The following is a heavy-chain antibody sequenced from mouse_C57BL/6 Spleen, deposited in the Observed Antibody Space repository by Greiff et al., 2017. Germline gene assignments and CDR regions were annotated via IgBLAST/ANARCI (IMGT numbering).Heavy chain of an antibody. V-gene: IGHV1-66*01. CDR2: IYPASGNT. D-gene: IGHD4-1*01. J-gene: IGHJ1*03. CDR3: ASGRGGYFDV. CDR1: GYSFTSYY. Sequence: QVQLQQSGPELVKPGASVKISCKASGYSFTSYYIHWVKQRPGQGLEWIGWIYPASGNTKYNEKFKGKATLTADTSASTAYMQLSSLTSEDSAVCYSASGRGGYFDVWGTGTTVTVSS.